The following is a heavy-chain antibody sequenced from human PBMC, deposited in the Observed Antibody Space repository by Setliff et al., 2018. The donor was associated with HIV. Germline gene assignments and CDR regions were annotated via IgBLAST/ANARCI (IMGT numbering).Heavy chain of an antibody. J-gene: IGHJ4*02. D-gene: IGHD6-19*01. V-gene: IGHV1-69-2*01. CDR2: VDPEDGET. CDR1: GYTFTDYY. Sequence: ASVKVSCKASGYTFTDYYMHWVQQAPAKGLEWMGRVDPEDGETIYAQKFQGRVTMTEDTSTDTAYMELSSLRSEDTAVYYCATRLEQWLIQFDYWGQGTLVTVSS. CDR3: ATRLEQWLIQFDY.